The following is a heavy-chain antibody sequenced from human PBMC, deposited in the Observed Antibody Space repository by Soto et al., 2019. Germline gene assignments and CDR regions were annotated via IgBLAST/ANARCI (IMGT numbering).Heavy chain of an antibody. CDR1: GYSISNNDW. V-gene: IGHV4-4*02. D-gene: IGHD1-26*01. Sequence: QVQLQESGPRLVKPSGTLSLICTVSGYSISNNDWWSWFRQSPGNGLEWLGEVYHSGNTNYNPSVKSRVXXSXDXXKNQFSLNVSSVTAADTAVYYCARDGSGSPGSTDFWGQGTLVTVSS. J-gene: IGHJ4*02. CDR3: ARDGSGSPGSTDF. CDR2: VYHSGNT.